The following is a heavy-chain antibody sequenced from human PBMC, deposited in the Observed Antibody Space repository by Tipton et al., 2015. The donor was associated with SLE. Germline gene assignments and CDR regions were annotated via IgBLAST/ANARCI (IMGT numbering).Heavy chain of an antibody. CDR1: GFTFSSYW. Sequence: SLRLSCAASGFTFSSYWMHWVRQAPGKGLVWVSRINSDGSSTSYADSVKGRFTISRDNAKNTLYLQMNSLRAEDTAVYYCARGGLWFRELLEGGAFDIWGQGTMVTVSS. CDR3: ARGGLWFRELLEGGAFDI. V-gene: IGHV3-74*01. J-gene: IGHJ3*02. D-gene: IGHD3-10*01. CDR2: INSDGSST.